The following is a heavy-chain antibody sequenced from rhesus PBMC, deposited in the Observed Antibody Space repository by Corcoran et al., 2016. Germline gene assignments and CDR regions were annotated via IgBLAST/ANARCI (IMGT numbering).Heavy chain of an antibody. V-gene: IGHV3S5*01. CDR3: NNRFDV. CDR2: ISNGGGTT. J-gene: IGHJ5-1*01. CDR1: GFTFSTYG. Sequence: EVQLVESGGGLVQPGGSLILSCAASGFTFSTYGINLVHQAPEKGLEWVSYISNGGGTTYYADSLKGRFTISRDNSKNTLSVQMNSLRAEDTAVYYCNNRFDVWGPGVLVTVSS.